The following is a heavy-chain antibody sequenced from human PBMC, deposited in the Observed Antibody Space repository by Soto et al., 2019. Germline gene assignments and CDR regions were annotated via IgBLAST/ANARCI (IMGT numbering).Heavy chain of an antibody. V-gene: IGHV1-69*01. CDR3: ARSQGSSTSLEIYYYYYYGMDV. J-gene: IGHJ6*02. CDR1: GGTFSSYA. D-gene: IGHD2-2*01. Sequence: QVQLVQSGAEVKKPGSSVKVSCKASGGTFSSYAISWVRQAPGQGLEWMGGIIPISETTNYAQKFQGRVTITADESKSTAYMERSSLRSEDTAVYCCARSQGSSTSLEIYYYYYYGMDVWGQGTTVTVSS. CDR2: IIPISETT.